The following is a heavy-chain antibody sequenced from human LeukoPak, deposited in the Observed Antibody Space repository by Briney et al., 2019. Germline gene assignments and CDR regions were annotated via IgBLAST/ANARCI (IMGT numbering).Heavy chain of an antibody. V-gene: IGHV3-15*01. CDR1: GFTFINAW. CDR2: IKAKAHGGTI. J-gene: IGHJ4*02. D-gene: IGHD1-26*01. CDR3: TTDGVGVEGATYDN. Sequence: GGSLRLSCAASGFTFINAWMAWVRQAPGKGLEWVGRIKAKAHGGTIEYAAPVKGRFTISRDDSKNTLYLQMNSLKTENTAVYYCTTDGVGVEGATYDNWGQGTLVSVSS.